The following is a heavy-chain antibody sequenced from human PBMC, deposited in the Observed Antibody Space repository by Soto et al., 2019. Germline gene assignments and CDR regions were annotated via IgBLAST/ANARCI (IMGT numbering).Heavy chain of an antibody. V-gene: IGHV3-48*01. D-gene: IGHD1-1*01. CDR1: GFTFSTSS. CDR3: VRESITATTGPY. Sequence: EAQLVESGGGLVQPGGSLRLSCAASGFTFSTSSMSWVRQAPGKGLEWVSYTRFSGGIIYYADSVRGRFAISRDNAKNSPHLEMNSLRTADTAVYYCVRESITATTGPYWGQRTLVTVSS. CDR2: TRFSGGII. J-gene: IGHJ4*02.